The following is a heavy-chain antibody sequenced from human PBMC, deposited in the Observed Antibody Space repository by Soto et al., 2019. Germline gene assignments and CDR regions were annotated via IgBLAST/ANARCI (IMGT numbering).Heavy chain of an antibody. D-gene: IGHD2-2*02. CDR2: ISGSGGST. CDR1: GFTFSSYA. CDR3: AKTPRGAVVVVPAAIAPWFDP. V-gene: IGHV3-23*01. Sequence: SGGSLRLSCAASGFTFSSYAMSWVRQAPGKGLEWVSAISGSGGSTYYADSVKGRFTISRDNSKNTLYLQMNSLRAEDTAVYYCAKTPRGAVVVVPAAIAPWFDPWGQGTLVTVSS. J-gene: IGHJ5*02.